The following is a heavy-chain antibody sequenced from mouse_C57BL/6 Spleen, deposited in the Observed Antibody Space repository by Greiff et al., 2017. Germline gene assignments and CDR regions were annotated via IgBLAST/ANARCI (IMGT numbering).Heavy chain of an antibody. Sequence: VQLQQSGAELVRPGASVKLSCTASGFNIKDDYMHWVKQRPEQGLEWIGWIDPENGDTEYASKFQGKATITADTSSNTAYLQLSSLTSEDTAVYYCTLYYYGSYYYAMDYWGQGSSVTVSS. J-gene: IGHJ4*01. D-gene: IGHD1-1*01. CDR3: TLYYYGSYYYAMDY. V-gene: IGHV14-4*01. CDR1: GFNIKDDY. CDR2: IDPENGDT.